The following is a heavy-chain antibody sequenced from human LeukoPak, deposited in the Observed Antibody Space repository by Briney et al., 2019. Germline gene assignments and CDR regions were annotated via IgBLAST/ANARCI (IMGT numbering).Heavy chain of an antibody. CDR2: IWYDGSNK. V-gene: IGHV3-33*01. Sequence: PGRSLRRSCAASGFTFSSYGMHWVRQAPGKGLEWVAVIWYDGSNKYYADSVKGRFTISRDNSKNTLYLQVNSLRAEDTAVYYCARDGYDILTGYYPGRLFDPWGQGTLVTVSS. D-gene: IGHD3-9*01. J-gene: IGHJ5*02. CDR3: ARDGYDILTGYYPGRLFDP. CDR1: GFTFSSYG.